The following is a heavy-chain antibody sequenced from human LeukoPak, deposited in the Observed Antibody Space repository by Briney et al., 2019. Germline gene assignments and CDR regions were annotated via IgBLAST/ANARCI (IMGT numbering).Heavy chain of an antibody. D-gene: IGHD6-6*01. Sequence: GASVKVSCKASGGTFSSYAISWVRQAPGQGLEWMGGIIPIFGTANYAQKFQGRVTITADESTSTAYMELSSLRSEDTAVYYCARDSAPRSLFDYWGQGTLVTVSS. J-gene: IGHJ4*02. CDR1: GGTFSSYA. CDR3: ARDSAPRSLFDY. V-gene: IGHV1-69*13. CDR2: IIPIFGTA.